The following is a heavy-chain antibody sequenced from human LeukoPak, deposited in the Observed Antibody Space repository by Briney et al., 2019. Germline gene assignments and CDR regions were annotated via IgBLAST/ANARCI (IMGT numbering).Heavy chain of an antibody. J-gene: IGHJ4*02. CDR2: SRDKGNRYTT. D-gene: IGHD6-6*01. Sequence: LSLTCTVSDGSIINYYWGWVRQAPGKGLEWVGRSRDKGNRYTTAYAASVRGRFTISRDDSKNSLYLQMNSLKIEDTAVYYCTRLGIAPRDFDYWGQGTLVTVSS. CDR1: DGSIINYY. CDR3: TRLGIAPRDFDY. V-gene: IGHV3-72*01.